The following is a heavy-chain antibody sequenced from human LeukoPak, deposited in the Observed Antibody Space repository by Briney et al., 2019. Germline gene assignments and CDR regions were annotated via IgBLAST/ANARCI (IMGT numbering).Heavy chain of an antibody. CDR3: ARGIAVAGVWFDP. D-gene: IGHD6-19*01. CDR2: INPNSGGT. CDR1: GYTFTGYY. J-gene: IGHJ5*02. V-gene: IGHV1-2*02. Sequence: ASVKVSCKASGYTFTGYYMHWVRQAPGQGLEWMGWINPNSGGTNYAQKFQGRVTMTRDTSISTAYMELSRLRSDDTAVYYCARGIAVAGVWFDPWGQGTLVTVSP.